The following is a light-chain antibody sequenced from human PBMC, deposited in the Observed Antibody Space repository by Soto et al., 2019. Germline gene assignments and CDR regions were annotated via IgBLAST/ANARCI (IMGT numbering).Light chain of an antibody. CDR3: QQSYGSPPFT. V-gene: IGKV1-39*01. Sequence: DIPMTQSPSPLSASVGDRVYITCRTSQSISSYLNWYHAKPGKAPKLLIYEASTLESGVPSRFSGSGSGTDFTLTISSLQPEDSATYYCQQSYGSPPFTFGPGTRVDI. CDR1: QSISSY. CDR2: EAS. J-gene: IGKJ3*01.